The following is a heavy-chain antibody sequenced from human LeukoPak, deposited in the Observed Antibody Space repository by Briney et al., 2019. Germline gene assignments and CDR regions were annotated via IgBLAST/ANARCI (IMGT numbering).Heavy chain of an antibody. CDR1: GGSVSSSDYY. D-gene: IGHD3-9*01. CDR2: IYYSGST. CDR3: AKIFWNYYYYMDV. Sequence: SSETLSLTCTVSGGSVSSSDYYWGWIRQPPGKGLEWIGSIYYSGSTYYNPSLKSRVTISVDTSKNQFSLKLTSVTAADTAVYYCAKIFWNYYYYMDVWGKGTTVTISS. V-gene: IGHV4-39*01. J-gene: IGHJ6*03.